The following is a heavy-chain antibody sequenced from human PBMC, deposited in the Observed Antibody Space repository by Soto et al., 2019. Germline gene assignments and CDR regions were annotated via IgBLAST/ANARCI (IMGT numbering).Heavy chain of an antibody. CDR2: ISARGGSS. V-gene: IGHV3-23*01. Sequence: DVQLLESGGGLVQPGGSLRLSCAASGFSFSSYAMVWVRQAPGKGLVWVAVISARGGSSSFADSVKGRFPLSRDNSKDVLSLEMNSLRAEDTAIYFCAKGSIEYSASVDNWGQGTLVVVSS. J-gene: IGHJ4*02. D-gene: IGHD5-12*01. CDR1: GFSFSSYA. CDR3: AKGSIEYSASVDN.